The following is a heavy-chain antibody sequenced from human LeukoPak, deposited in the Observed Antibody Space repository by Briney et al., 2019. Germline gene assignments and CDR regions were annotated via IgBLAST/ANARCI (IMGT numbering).Heavy chain of an antibody. Sequence: GGSRRLSCAASGFTFSSYWMSWVRQAPGKGLEWVANIKQDGSEKYYVDSVKGRFTISRDNAKNSLYLQMNSLRAEDTAVYYCARESYYDSSGYSDAFDIWGQGTMVTVSS. J-gene: IGHJ3*02. CDR1: GFTFSSYW. CDR2: IKQDGSEK. CDR3: ARESYYDSSGYSDAFDI. D-gene: IGHD3-22*01. V-gene: IGHV3-7*01.